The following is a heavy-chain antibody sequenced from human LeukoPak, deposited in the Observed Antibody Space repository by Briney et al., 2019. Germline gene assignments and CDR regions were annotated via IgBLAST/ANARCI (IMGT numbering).Heavy chain of an antibody. CDR3: ARAQPNDFWSGSFDY. J-gene: IGHJ4*02. CDR1: GYTFTGYY. CDR2: IIPIFGTA. D-gene: IGHD3-3*01. Sequence: ASVKVSCKASGYTFTGYYMHWVRQAPGQGLEWMGRIIPIFGTANYAQKFQGRVTITTDESTSTAYMELSSLRSEDTAVYYCARAQPNDFWSGSFDYWGQGTLVTVSS. V-gene: IGHV1-69*05.